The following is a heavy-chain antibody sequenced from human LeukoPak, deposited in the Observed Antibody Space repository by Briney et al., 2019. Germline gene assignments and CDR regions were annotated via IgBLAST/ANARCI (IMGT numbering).Heavy chain of an antibody. CDR2: IYYSGST. D-gene: IGHD5-18*01. CDR1: GGSISSGGYY. Sequence: SDTLSLTCTLSGGSISSGGYYWSWIRQHPGKGLEWIGYIYYSGSTYYHPSLKSRVTISVDTSKNQFSLKLSSVTAADTAVYYCARGGYSYGFVDYWGQGTLVTVSS. J-gene: IGHJ4*02. CDR3: ARGGYSYGFVDY. V-gene: IGHV4-31*03.